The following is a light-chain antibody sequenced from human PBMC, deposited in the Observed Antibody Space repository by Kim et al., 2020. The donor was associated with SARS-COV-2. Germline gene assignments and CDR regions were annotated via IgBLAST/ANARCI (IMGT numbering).Light chain of an antibody. V-gene: IGKV1-12*01. CDR2: AAS. CDR3: QQANSFPFT. Sequence: ASVGDRVTITCRATQDISSWVAWYQQKPGKAPKLLIYAASSLHSGVPSRFSGSGSGTDFTLTISSLQPEDFATYYCQQANSFPFTFGPGTKVDIK. CDR1: QDISSW. J-gene: IGKJ3*01.